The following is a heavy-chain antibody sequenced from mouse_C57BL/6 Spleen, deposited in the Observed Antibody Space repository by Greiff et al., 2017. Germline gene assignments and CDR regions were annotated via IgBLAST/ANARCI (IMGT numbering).Heavy chain of an antibody. CDR1: GYAFSSSW. CDR3: AREGDGFAY. Sequence: VQLQQSGPELVKPGASVKISCKASGYAFSSSWMNWVKQRPGTGLDWIGRLYPGDGDTNYNGKFKGKATLTADKSYSTAYMQLSSLTSEDSAVYVCAREGDGFAYWGQGTLGTVSA. CDR2: LYPGDGDT. V-gene: IGHV1-82*01. D-gene: IGHD3-3*01. J-gene: IGHJ3*01.